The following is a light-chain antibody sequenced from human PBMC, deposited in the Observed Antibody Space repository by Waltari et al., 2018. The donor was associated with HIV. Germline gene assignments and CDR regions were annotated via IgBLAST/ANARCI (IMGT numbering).Light chain of an antibody. CDR2: AVS. CDR1: SSDIGSYNY. Sequence: QSALTQPRSVSGSPGQSVTISCTGNSSDIGSYNYVPWYQQHTGKAPKVMIYAVSKRPSGVPYRFSGSKSDNPASLTISGLQPEDEADYHCCSYAGNFTLVFGGGTKLTVL. CDR3: CSYAGNFTLV. J-gene: IGLJ2*01. V-gene: IGLV2-11*01.